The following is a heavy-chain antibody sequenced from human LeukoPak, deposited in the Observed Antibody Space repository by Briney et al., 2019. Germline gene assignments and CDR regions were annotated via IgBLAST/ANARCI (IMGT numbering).Heavy chain of an antibody. V-gene: IGHV4-59*01. CDR2: IYYTGST. CDR1: GGPIRSYY. Sequence: PSETLSLTCTVSGGPIRSYYWSWIRQPPGKGLEWIGYIYYTGSTNYNPSLKSRVTISVDTSKTQFSLNLSSVTAADTAVYYCARSLSIAAAVEAFDYWGQGTLVTVSS. CDR3: ARSLSIAAAVEAFDY. D-gene: IGHD6-13*01. J-gene: IGHJ4*02.